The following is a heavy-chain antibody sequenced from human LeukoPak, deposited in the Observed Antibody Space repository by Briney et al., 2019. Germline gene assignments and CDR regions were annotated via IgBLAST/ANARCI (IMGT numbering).Heavy chain of an antibody. V-gene: IGHV4-59*08. CDR2: IYYSGST. Sequence: PSETLSLTCTVFGGSISSHYWSWIRQPPGNGLEWIGYIYYSGSTNYNPSLKSRVTISVDTSKNQFSLKLSSVTAADTAVYYCARHPSAVAGKTFDCWGQGTLVTVSS. J-gene: IGHJ4*02. CDR3: ARHPSAVAGKTFDC. D-gene: IGHD6-19*01. CDR1: GGSISSHY.